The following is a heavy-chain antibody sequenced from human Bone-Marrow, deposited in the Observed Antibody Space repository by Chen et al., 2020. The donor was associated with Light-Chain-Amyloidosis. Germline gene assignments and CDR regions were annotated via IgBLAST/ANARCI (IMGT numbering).Heavy chain of an antibody. CDR2: INWNGGST. J-gene: IGHJ4*02. CDR1: GFTFDDFV. D-gene: IGHD4-17*01. V-gene: IGHV3-20*04. Sequence: EVQLVESGGGLVQPGGSLRLSCVASGFTFDDFVMSWVRQVPGKGLEWVSGINWNGGSTGYAASVKGRFTVSRDNAKNSLYLEMNSLRAEDTALYYCVRGTVTTRYFDYWGQGILVTVSS. CDR3: VRGTVTTRYFDY.